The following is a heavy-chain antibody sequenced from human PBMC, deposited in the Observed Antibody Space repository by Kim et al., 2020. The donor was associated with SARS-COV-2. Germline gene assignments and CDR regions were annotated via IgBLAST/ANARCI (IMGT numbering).Heavy chain of an antibody. V-gene: IGHV4-59*01. J-gene: IGHJ5*02. CDR3: ARVLGHSGSWGAYNWFDP. D-gene: IGHD5-12*01. Sequence: SETLSLTCTVSGGSISSYYWSWIRQPPGKGLEWIGYIYYSGSTNYNPSLKSRVTISVDTSKNQFSLKLSSVTAADTAVYYCARVLGHSGSWGAYNWFDPWGQGTLVTVSS. CDR2: IYYSGST. CDR1: GGSISSYY.